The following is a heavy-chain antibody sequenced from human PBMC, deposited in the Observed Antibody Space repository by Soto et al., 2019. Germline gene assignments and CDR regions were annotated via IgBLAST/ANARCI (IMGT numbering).Heavy chain of an antibody. Sequence: GGSMRLASAASGFTFSSYGMHWVRQAPGKGLEWVAVIWYDGSKKYYADSVKGRFTISRDNSKNTLYLQMNSLRAEDTAVYYCARDPYGYYDSSGYPALHFDYWGQGALVTVSS. CDR1: GFTFSSYG. CDR2: IWYDGSKK. D-gene: IGHD3-22*01. V-gene: IGHV3-33*01. J-gene: IGHJ4*02. CDR3: ARDPYGYYDSSGYPALHFDY.